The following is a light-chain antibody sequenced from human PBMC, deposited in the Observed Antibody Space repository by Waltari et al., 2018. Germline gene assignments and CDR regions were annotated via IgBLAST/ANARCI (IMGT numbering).Light chain of an antibody. Sequence: IVMIQSPASLSVSLGERATILCKSSQTILYNTNNKDYITWYQQKPRHPPKLHIYWASTRKSGVPDRFSGSGSGTDITLTISSLQAEDVAVYYCHQYYTSTITFAQGTRLEIK. V-gene: IGKV4-1*01. CDR2: WAS. CDR1: QTILYNTNNKDY. J-gene: IGKJ5*01. CDR3: HQYYTSTIT.